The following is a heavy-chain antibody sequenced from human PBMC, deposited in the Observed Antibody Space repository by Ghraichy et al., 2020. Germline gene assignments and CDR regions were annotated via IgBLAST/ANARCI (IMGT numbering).Heavy chain of an antibody. CDR1: GGSISSGGYY. V-gene: IGHV4-31*03. Sequence: SETLSLTCTVSGGSISSGGYYWSWIRQHPGKGLEWIGYIYYSGSTYYNPSLKSRVTISVDTSKNQFSLKLSSVTAADTAVYYCASTAMDLYYYYYMDVWGKGTTVTVSS. J-gene: IGHJ6*03. D-gene: IGHD5-18*01. CDR2: IYYSGST. CDR3: ASTAMDLYYYYYMDV.